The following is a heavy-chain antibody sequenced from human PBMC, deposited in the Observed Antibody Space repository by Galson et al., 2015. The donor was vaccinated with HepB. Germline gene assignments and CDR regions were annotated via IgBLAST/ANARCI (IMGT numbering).Heavy chain of an antibody. CDR1: GFTFGDYA. CDR2: IRSKAYGGTT. J-gene: IGHJ4*02. CDR3: TRAAVAQQYYFDY. V-gene: IGHV3-49*04. D-gene: IGHD6-19*01. Sequence: SLRLSCAASGFTFGDYAMSWARQAPGKGLEWVGFIRSKAYGGTTEYAASVKGRFTISRDDSKSIAYLQMNSLKTEDTAVYYCTRAAVAQQYYFDYWGQGTLVTVSS.